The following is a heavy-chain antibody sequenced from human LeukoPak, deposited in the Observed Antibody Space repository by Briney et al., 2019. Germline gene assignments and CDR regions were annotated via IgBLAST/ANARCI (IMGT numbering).Heavy chain of an antibody. Sequence: ASVNLSFTSSGYGFTSSGYSWGRHGPGQGLGWEGWISVYNGDRNYYQQPQGRVTMTTVTSTSKAYMDLRSLRSDDTAVYYCASFTVIGIAVAGTLDYWGQGTRVTVSS. D-gene: IGHD6-19*01. J-gene: IGHJ4*02. V-gene: IGHV1-18*01. CDR1: GYGFTSSG. CDR2: ISVYNGDR. CDR3: ASFTVIGIAVAGTLDY.